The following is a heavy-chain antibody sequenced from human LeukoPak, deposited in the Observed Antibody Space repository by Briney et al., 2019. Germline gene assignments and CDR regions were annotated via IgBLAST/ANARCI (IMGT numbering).Heavy chain of an antibody. CDR2: INHSGST. J-gene: IGHJ5*02. Sequence: SETLSLTCAVYGGSFSGYYWSWIRQPPGKGLEWIGEINHSGSTNYNPSLKSRVTISVDTSKNQFSLKLSSVTAADTAVYYCARQNDYYDSSGYSVTPWGQGTLVTVSS. V-gene: IGHV4-34*01. D-gene: IGHD3-22*01. CDR1: GGSFSGYY. CDR3: ARQNDYYDSSGYSVTP.